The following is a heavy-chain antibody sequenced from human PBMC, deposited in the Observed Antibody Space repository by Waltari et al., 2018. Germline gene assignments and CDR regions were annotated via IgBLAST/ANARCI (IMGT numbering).Heavy chain of an antibody. CDR1: GGSISRRNYY. V-gene: IGHV4-39*01. Sequence: QLQLQESGPGLVKPSETLSLTCAVSGGSISRRNYYWGWIRQPPGKGLEWIGTIYYSGSTYYNPSLKSRVPISVDTSKNQFSLKLSSVTAADTAVYYCARYYYGSGSLDNWFDSWGQGTLVTVSS. D-gene: IGHD3-10*01. CDR2: IYYSGST. CDR3: ARYYYGSGSLDNWFDS. J-gene: IGHJ5*01.